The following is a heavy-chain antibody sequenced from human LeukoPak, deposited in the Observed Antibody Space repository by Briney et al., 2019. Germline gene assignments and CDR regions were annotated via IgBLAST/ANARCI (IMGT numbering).Heavy chain of an antibody. CDR2: ISSSSSTI. J-gene: IGHJ4*02. V-gene: IGHV3-48*04. Sequence: GGSLRLSCAASGFTFSSYSMNWVRQAPGKGLEWVSYISSSSSTIYYADSVKGRFTISRDNAKNSLYLQMNSLRAEDTAVYYCARGRTGGSFDSWGQGTLVTVSS. CDR3: ARGRTGGSFDS. D-gene: IGHD2-8*02. CDR1: GFTFSSYS.